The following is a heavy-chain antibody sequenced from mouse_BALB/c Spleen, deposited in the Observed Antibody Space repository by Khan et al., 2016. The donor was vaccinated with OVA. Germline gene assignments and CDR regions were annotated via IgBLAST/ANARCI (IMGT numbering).Heavy chain of an antibody. CDR2: INPTSGYT. J-gene: IGHJ2*01. Sequence: VQLQQSGAELAKPGASVKMSCKASGYTFTSYWMHWIKQRPGQGLEWIGYINPTSGYTDYNQKFKDKATLTADKSSSTAYMQLSSLTSDDSAVYYCARDRIDYWGQVTALTVSS. CDR1: GYTFTSYW. CDR3: ARDRIDY. V-gene: IGHV1-7*01.